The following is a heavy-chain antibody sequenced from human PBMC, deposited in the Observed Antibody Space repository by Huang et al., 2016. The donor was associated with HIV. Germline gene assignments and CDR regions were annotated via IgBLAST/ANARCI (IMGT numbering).Heavy chain of an antibody. V-gene: IGHV1-18*01. CDR2: ISVYNGNT. CDR1: GYTFSSFG. Sequence: QVQLVQSGAEVKKPGASVKVSCKASGYTFSSFGISWVRQAPGQGLEGVGWISVYNGNTKFAQKFQGRLTMTTDTSTSTAYMERGSLRSDDTAVYYCARGGGIQLWLLGYYYMDVWGNGTTVTVSS. J-gene: IGHJ6*03. CDR3: ARGGGIQLWLLGYYYMDV. D-gene: IGHD5-18*01.